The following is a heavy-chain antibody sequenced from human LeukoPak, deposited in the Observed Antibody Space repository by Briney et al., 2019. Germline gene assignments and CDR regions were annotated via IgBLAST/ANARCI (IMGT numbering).Heavy chain of an antibody. V-gene: IGHV1-18*01. CDR3: ARGLQENLAWLQAFSAFDI. CDR1: GYTFTSYG. D-gene: IGHD6-19*01. Sequence: ASVKVSCKASGYTFTSYGISWVRQAPGQGLEWMGWISAYNGDTNYAQRLQGRVTMTTDTSTSTAYMELRSLRSDDTAVYYCARGLQENLAWLQAFSAFDIWGQGTMVTVSS. J-gene: IGHJ3*02. CDR2: ISAYNGDT.